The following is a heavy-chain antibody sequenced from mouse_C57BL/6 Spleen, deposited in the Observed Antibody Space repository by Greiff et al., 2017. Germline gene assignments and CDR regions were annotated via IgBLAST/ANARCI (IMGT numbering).Heavy chain of an antibody. V-gene: IGHV1-59*01. D-gene: IGHD1-1*01. CDR2: IDPSDSYT. CDR1: GYTFTSYW. Sequence: QVQLQQPGAELVRPGTSVKLSCKASGYTFTSYWMHWVKQRPGQGLEWIGVIDPSDSYTNYNQKFKGKATLTVDTSSSTAYMQLSSLTSEDSAVYYCAISWNYYGSAGFAYWGQGTLVTVSA. J-gene: IGHJ3*01. CDR3: AISWNYYGSAGFAY.